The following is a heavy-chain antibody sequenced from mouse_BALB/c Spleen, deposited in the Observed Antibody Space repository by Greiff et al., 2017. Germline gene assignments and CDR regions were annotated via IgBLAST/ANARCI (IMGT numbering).Heavy chain of an antibody. J-gene: IGHJ4*01. Sequence: EVMLVESGGDLVKPGGSLKLSCAASGFTFSSYGMSWVRQTPDKRLEWVATISSGGSYTCYPDSVKGRFTISRDNAKNTLYLQMSSLKSEDTAMYYCARQKGYGNLFMDDWGEGTAVTVSS. D-gene: IGHD2-10*02. CDR3: ARQKGYGNLFMDD. CDR1: GFTFSSYG. CDR2: ISSGGSYT. V-gene: IGHV5-6*01.